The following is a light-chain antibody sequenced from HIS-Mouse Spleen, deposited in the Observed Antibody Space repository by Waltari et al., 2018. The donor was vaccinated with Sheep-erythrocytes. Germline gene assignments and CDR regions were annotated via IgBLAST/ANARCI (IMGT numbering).Light chain of an antibody. J-gene: IGLJ2*01. CDR1: KLGDKY. CDR3: QAWDSSTAYVV. Sequence: SYELTQPPSVSVSPGQTASITCSGDKLGDKYACCYQQKPGQSPVLVIYQDSKRPSGIPERFSGSNSGNTATLTISGTQAMDEADYYCQAWDSSTAYVVFGGGTKLTVL. CDR2: QDS. V-gene: IGLV3-1*01.